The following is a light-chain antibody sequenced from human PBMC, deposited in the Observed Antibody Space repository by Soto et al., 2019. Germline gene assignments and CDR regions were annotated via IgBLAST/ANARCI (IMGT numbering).Light chain of an antibody. Sequence: QSALTQPASVSGSPGQSITISCTYVGFYGLVSWYQQHPGKVPKLMIYDVSKRPSGVSDRFSGSKSGNTASPTISGLQAEDEADYYCDLDAGSIIYVFGTGTKLPVL. CDR2: DVS. J-gene: IGLJ1*01. CDR1: VGFYGL. V-gene: IGLV2-23*02. CDR3: DLDAGSIIYV.